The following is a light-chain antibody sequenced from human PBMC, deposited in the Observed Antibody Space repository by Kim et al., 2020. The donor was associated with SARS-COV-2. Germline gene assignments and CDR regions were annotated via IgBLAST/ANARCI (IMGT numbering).Light chain of an antibody. CDR2: SDN. Sequence: GQGVTVTCTGSGAKIGNKIVNWYQQVPGTAPKLLIYSDNQRPSGVPDRFSGSKAGSSASLAISGVQSEDEADYYCTAWDGSLQGWVFGGGTQLTVL. CDR3: TAWDGSLQGWV. V-gene: IGLV1-44*01. J-gene: IGLJ3*02. CDR1: GAKIGNKI.